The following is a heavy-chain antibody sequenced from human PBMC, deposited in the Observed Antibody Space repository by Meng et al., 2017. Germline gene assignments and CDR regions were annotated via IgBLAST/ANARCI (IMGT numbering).Heavy chain of an antibody. CDR2: ISSSGSTI. Sequence: GGSLRLSCAASGFTFSSYEMSWVRQAPGKGLEWVSYISSSGSTIYYADSVKGRFTISRDNAKNSLYLQMNSLRAEDTAVYYCARGLYDILTGYSIANFDYWGQGTLVTVSS. V-gene: IGHV3-48*03. CDR1: GFTFSSYE. CDR3: ARGLYDILTGYSIANFDY. J-gene: IGHJ4*02. D-gene: IGHD3-9*01.